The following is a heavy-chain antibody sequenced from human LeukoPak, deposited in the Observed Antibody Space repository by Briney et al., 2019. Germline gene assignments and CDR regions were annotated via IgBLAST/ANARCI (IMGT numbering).Heavy chain of an antibody. CDR1: GYTLTELS. Sequence: ASVKVSCKVSGYTLTELSMHWVRQAPGKGLEWMGGFDPEDGETIYAQKFQGRVTMTEDTSTDTAYMELNSLRSNDTAVYYCAAPQDYYYDSSGYYTAFDFWGQGTRVTVSS. J-gene: IGHJ3*01. CDR2: FDPEDGET. V-gene: IGHV1-24*01. CDR3: AAPQDYYYDSSGYYTAFDF. D-gene: IGHD3-22*01.